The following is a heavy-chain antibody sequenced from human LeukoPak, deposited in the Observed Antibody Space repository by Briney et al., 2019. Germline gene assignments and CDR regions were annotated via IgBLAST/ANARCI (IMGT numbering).Heavy chain of an antibody. D-gene: IGHD3-3*01. J-gene: IGHJ6*02. CDR3: ARDRRAAVLGAAYYYYYGMDV. CDR1: GFTVSSNY. V-gene: IGHV3-53*01. Sequence: GGSLRLSCAASGFTVSSNYMSWVRQAPGKGLEWVSVIYSGGSTYYADSVKGRFTISRDNSKNTLYLQMNSLRAEDTAVYYCARDRRAAVLGAAYYYYYGMDVWGQGTTVTVS. CDR2: IYSGGST.